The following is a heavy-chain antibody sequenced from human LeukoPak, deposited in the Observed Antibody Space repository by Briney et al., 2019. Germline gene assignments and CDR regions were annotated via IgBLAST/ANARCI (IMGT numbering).Heavy chain of an antibody. CDR1: GYTFASYD. Sequence: ASVKVSCKASGYTFASYDINWVRQAPGQGLEWMGWMNPSSGNTGYAQKFQGRVTMTRNTSISTAYMELSSLRSEDTAVYYCARGQKATIRAYVYWGQGTLVTVSS. J-gene: IGHJ4*02. CDR3: ARGQKATIRAYVY. V-gene: IGHV1-8*01. CDR2: MNPSSGNT. D-gene: IGHD5-12*01.